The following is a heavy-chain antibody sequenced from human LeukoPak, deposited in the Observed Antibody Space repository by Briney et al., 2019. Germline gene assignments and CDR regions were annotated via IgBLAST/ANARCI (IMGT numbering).Heavy chain of an antibody. V-gene: IGHV4-4*07. CDR2: IYNSGIT. Sequence: SQTLSLTCTVSGGSLSSNYYWSWIRQPAGKGLEYIGRIYNSGITNYNPSLKSRVTMSVDTSKNQFSLKLSSVTAADTAVYYCAREFWGLGWFDPWGQGTLVTVSS. J-gene: IGHJ5*02. CDR1: GGSLSSNYY. CDR3: AREFWGLGWFDP. D-gene: IGHD3-16*01.